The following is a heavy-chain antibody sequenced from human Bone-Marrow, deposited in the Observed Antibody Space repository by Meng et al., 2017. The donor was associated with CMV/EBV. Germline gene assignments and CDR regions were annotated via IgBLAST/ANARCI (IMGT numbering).Heavy chain of an antibody. Sequence: SCVASGFTFSNNAMTWVRQAPGKGLEWVTTISGSGDDSYYADSVKGRFTISRDNSKNTLYVQMSSLRGEDTAVYYCARRQWPFYFDSWGQGTLVTVSS. D-gene: IGHD6-19*01. J-gene: IGHJ4*02. CDR2: ISGSGDDS. CDR1: GFTFSNNA. CDR3: ARRQWPFYFDS. V-gene: IGHV3-23*01.